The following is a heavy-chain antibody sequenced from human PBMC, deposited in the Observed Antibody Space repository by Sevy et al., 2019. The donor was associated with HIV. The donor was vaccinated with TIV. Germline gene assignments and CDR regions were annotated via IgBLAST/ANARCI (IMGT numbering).Heavy chain of an antibody. J-gene: IGHJ4*02. CDR1: GFSFSSYG. D-gene: IGHD6-19*01. CDR3: AKDGSGSGWSADY. CDR2: ISGSGGST. V-gene: IGHV3-23*01. Sequence: GGSLRLSCAASGFSFSSYGMSWVRQAPGKGLEWVSRISGSGGSTYHADSVKGRFTISRDNSKKTLFLQLNSLRAEDTAVYFCAKDGSGSGWSADYWGQGTLVTVSS.